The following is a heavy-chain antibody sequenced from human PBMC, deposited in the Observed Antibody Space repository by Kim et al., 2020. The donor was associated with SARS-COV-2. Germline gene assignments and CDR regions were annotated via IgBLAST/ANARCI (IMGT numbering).Heavy chain of an antibody. CDR3: ARHGTFSSSSDLEWFDP. Sequence: GESLKISCKGSGYSFTSYWISWVRQMPGKGLEWMGRIDPSDSYTNYSPSFQGHVTISADKSISTAYLQWSSLKASDTAMYYCARHGTFSSSSDLEWFDPWGQGTLVTVSS. V-gene: IGHV5-10-1*01. J-gene: IGHJ5*02. CDR2: IDPSDSYT. D-gene: IGHD6-6*01. CDR1: GYSFTSYW.